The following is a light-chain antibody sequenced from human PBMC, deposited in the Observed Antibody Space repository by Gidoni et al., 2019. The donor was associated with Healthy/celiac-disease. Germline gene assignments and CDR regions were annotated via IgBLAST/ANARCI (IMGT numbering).Light chain of an antibody. CDR2: AAS. CDR1: QGISSY. CDR3: QQLNSYPLT. J-gene: IGKJ4*01. V-gene: IGKV1-9*01. Sequence: DIQLTQSPSFLSASVGDRVTITCRASQGISSYLAWYQQKPVKAPKLLIYAASTLQSGVPSRFSGSGSGTEFTLTISSLQPEDFATYYCQQLNSYPLTFXGXTKVEIK.